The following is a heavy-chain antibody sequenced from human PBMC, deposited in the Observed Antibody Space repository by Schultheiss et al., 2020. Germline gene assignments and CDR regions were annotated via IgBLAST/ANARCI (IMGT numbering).Heavy chain of an antibody. D-gene: IGHD2-2*01. Sequence: GGSLRLSCAASGFTFSGSAMHWVRQAPGKGLEWVAVISYDGSNKYYADSVKGRFTISRDNSKNTLYLQMNSLRAEDTAVYYCAKVLLASCYLCLSYYYYGMDVWGQGTTVNGYS. V-gene: IGHV3-30-3*01. CDR1: GFTFSGSA. J-gene: IGHJ6*02. CDR3: AKVLLASCYLCLSYYYYGMDV. CDR2: ISYDGSNK.